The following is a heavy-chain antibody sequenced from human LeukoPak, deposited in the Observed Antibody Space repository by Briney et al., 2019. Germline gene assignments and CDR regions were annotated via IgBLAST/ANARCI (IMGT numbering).Heavy chain of an antibody. J-gene: IGHJ6*03. CDR2: IYYSGST. CDR3: ARGLGGGYGLLGYYYYMDV. D-gene: IGHD5-12*01. Sequence: PSETLSLTCTVSGGSISSYYWSWIRQPPGKGLEWIGYIYYSGSTNYNPALKSRVTISVDTSKNQFSLKLSSVTAADTAVYYCARGLGGGYGLLGYYYYMDVWGKGTTVTVSS. CDR1: GGSISSYY. V-gene: IGHV4-59*01.